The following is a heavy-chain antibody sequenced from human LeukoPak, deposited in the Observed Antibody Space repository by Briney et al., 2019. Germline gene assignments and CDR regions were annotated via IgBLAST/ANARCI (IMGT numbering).Heavy chain of an antibody. J-gene: IGHJ4*02. Sequence: SETLSLTCTVSGGSISSSSYYWGWIRQPPGKGLEWIGSIYYSGSTYYNPSLKSRVTISVDTSKNQFSLKLSSVTAADTAVYYCARDYLRYFDCWGQGTLVTVSS. CDR3: ARDYLRYFDC. V-gene: IGHV4-39*01. D-gene: IGHD4-11*01. CDR1: GGSISSSSYY. CDR2: IYYSGST.